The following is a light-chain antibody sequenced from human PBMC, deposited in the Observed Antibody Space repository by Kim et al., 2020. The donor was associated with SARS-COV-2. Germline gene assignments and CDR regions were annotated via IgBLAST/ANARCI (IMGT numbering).Light chain of an antibody. CDR2: DAS. V-gene: IGKV3-11*01. J-gene: IGKJ4*01. Sequence: PGDRATLSCRASQNIDSYLAWYQQRPGQAPRLLVYDASNRATGVPDRFSGSGSGTDFTLTISSLEPEDFSIYYCQQRNSWPPAVTFGGGTKVDIK. CDR3: QQRNSWPPAVT. CDR1: QNIDSY.